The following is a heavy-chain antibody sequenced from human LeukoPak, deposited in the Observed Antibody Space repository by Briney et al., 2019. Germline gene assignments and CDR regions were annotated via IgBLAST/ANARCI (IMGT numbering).Heavy chain of an antibody. D-gene: IGHD7-27*01. J-gene: IGHJ4*02. Sequence: GGSLRLSCAASGFTFSSYTMSWVRQAPGKGLEWVSTITTSDGSTYYADSVKGRFTVSRDNSKNTLFLQMNSLRAEDTAVYYCAKDGGLWVSAHWGDSWGRGTLVTVSS. CDR1: GFTFSSYT. CDR2: ITTSDGST. V-gene: IGHV3-23*01. CDR3: AKDGGLWVSAHWGDS.